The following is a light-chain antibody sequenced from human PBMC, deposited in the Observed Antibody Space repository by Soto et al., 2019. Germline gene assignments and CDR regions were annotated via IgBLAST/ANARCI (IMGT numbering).Light chain of an antibody. CDR2: KAS. CDR1: QTISSW. Sequence: DIQMTQSPSTLSGSVGDRVTITCRASQTISSWLAWYQQKPGKAPKLLIYKASTLKSGVPSRFSGSGSGKEFALTISSLQPDDFATYCCQHYNGYSEAFGQGTKVELK. J-gene: IGKJ1*01. CDR3: QHYNGYSEA. V-gene: IGKV1-5*03.